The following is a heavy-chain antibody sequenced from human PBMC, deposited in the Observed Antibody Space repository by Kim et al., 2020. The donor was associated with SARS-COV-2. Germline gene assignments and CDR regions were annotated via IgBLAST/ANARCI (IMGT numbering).Heavy chain of an antibody. CDR3: ARDFYSSGWYGVGNWFDP. CDR1: GFTFSSYA. V-gene: IGHV3-30*04. Sequence: GGSLRLSCAASGFTFSSYAMHWVRQAPGKGLEWVAVISYDGSNKYYADSVKGRFTISRDNSKNTLYLQMNSLRAEDTAVYYCARDFYSSGWYGVGNWFDP. CDR2: ISYDGSNK. D-gene: IGHD6-19*01. J-gene: IGHJ5*02.